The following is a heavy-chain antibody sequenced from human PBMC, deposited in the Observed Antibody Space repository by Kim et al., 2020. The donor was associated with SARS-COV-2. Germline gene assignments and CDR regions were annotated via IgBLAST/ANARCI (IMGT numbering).Heavy chain of an antibody. D-gene: IGHD3-3*01. V-gene: IGHV4-34*01. Sequence: SETLSLTCAVYGGSFSGYYWSWIRQPPGKGLEWIGEINHSGSTNYNPSLKSRVTISVDTSKNQFSLKLSSVTAADTAVYYCARAPQRITIFGVAPPYYYYSMDVWGKGTTVTVSS. CDR3: ARAPQRITIFGVAPPYYYYSMDV. J-gene: IGHJ6*03. CDR1: GGSFSGYY. CDR2: INHSGST.